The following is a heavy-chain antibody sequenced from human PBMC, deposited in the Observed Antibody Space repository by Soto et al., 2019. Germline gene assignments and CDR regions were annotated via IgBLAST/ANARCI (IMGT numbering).Heavy chain of an antibody. D-gene: IGHD2-2*01. V-gene: IGHV4-59*01. CDR1: GGSISSYY. CDR2: IYYSGST. Sequence: SETLSLTCTVSGGSISSYYWSWIRQPPGKGLEWIGYIYYSGSTNYNPSLKSRVTISVDTSKNQFSLKLSSVTAADTAVYYCAREEVVPARYGFDYWGQGTLVTVSS. CDR3: AREEVVPARYGFDY. J-gene: IGHJ4*02.